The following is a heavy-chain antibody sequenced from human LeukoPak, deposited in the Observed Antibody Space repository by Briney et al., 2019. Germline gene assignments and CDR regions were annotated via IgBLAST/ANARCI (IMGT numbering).Heavy chain of an antibody. D-gene: IGHD6-13*01. CDR1: GFAFSNYA. CDR2: ISGSGDST. V-gene: IGHV3-23*01. J-gene: IGHJ4*02. CDR3: AKETTYGSSFDY. Sequence: PGGSLRLSCAASGFAFSNYAMTWVRQAPGKGLEWVPTISGSGDSTYYADSVKGRFTMSRDNSKSTVYVQMNSLRAEDTAVYYCAKETTYGSSFDYWGQGTLVTVSS.